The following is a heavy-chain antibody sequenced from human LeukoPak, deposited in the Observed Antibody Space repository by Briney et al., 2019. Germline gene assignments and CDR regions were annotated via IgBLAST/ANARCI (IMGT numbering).Heavy chain of an antibody. Sequence: SETLSLTCTVSGGSISSSSYYWGWIRQPPGKGLEWIGSIYYSGSTYYNPPLKSRVTISVDTSKNQFSLKLSSVTAADTAVYYCARYFMVRGVIIGAFDIWGQGSMVTVSS. V-gene: IGHV4-39*07. D-gene: IGHD3-10*01. CDR1: GGSISSSSYY. CDR2: IYYSGST. CDR3: ARYFMVRGVIIGAFDI. J-gene: IGHJ3*02.